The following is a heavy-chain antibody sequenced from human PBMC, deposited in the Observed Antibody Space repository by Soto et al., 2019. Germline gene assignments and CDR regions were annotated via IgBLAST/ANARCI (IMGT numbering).Heavy chain of an antibody. V-gene: IGHV1-18*01. Sequence: QVQLVQSGAEVKKPGASVKVSCKASGYTFTTYGISWVRQAPGQGLEWMGWISAYNGNTNYAQKVQGRVTMTRDTSKTTAYREMRSLRADDTCWDYGVRGGGDSSGYYFADWGQGTLVTVSS. D-gene: IGHD3-22*01. CDR1: GYTFTTYG. J-gene: IGHJ4*02. CDR2: ISAYNGNT. CDR3: VRGGGDSSGYYFAD.